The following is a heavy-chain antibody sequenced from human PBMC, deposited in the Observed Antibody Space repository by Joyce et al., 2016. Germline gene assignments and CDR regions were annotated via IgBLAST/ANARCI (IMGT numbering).Heavy chain of an antibody. J-gene: IGHJ4*02. CDR3: ARGLRRTGFDY. Sequence: QVQLQESGPGLVKPSQTLSLTCTVAGGSISSGSYHWGWIRQLPGKGLEWIGYIYYSENTYYNPSLKKRVTISLDTSKNQLSLKVTSVTAADTAKYYCARGLRRTGFDYWGQGSLVTVSS. D-gene: IGHD1-14*01. CDR2: IYYSENT. CDR1: GGSISSGSYH. V-gene: IGHV4-31*03.